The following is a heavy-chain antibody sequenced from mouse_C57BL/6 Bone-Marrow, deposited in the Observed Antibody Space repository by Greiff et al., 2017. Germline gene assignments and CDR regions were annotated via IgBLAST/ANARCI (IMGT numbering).Heavy chain of an antibody. J-gene: IGHJ1*03. D-gene: IGHD1-1*01. CDR2: FHPYNDDT. V-gene: IGHV1-47*01. CDR1: GYTFTTYP. CDR3: ARAPPYYYGSSRYWYFDV. Sequence: QVQLQQSGAELVKPGASVKMSCKASGYTFTTYPIEWMKQNHGKSLEWIGNFHPYNDDTKYNEKFKGKATLTVEKSSSTVYLELSRLTSDDSAVYYCARAPPYYYGSSRYWYFDVWGTGTTVTVSS.